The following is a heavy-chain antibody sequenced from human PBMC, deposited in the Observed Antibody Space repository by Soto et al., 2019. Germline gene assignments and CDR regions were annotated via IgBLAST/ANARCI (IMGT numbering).Heavy chain of an antibody. CDR2: INHSGST. Sequence: SETLSLTCAVYGGSFSGYYWSWIRQPPGKGLEWIGEINHSGSTNYNPSLKSRVTISVDTSKNQFSLKLSSVTAADTAVYYCARDAVRGVIGWFDPWGQGTLVTVSS. CDR3: ARDAVRGVIGWFDP. J-gene: IGHJ5*02. D-gene: IGHD3-10*01. CDR1: GGSFSGYY. V-gene: IGHV4-34*01.